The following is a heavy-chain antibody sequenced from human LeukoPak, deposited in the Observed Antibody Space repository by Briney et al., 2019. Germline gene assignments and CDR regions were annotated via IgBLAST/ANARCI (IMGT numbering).Heavy chain of an antibody. CDR1: GFTFSSYA. Sequence: GGSLRLSCAASGFTFSSYAMSWVRQAPGRGLEWVSAISGSGGSTYYADSVKGRFTISRDNSKNTLYLQMNSLRAEDTAVYYCAKGPLGSSGYHPYYFDYWGQGTLVTVSS. CDR3: AKGPLGSSGYHPYYFDY. J-gene: IGHJ4*02. D-gene: IGHD3-22*01. CDR2: ISGSGGST. V-gene: IGHV3-23*01.